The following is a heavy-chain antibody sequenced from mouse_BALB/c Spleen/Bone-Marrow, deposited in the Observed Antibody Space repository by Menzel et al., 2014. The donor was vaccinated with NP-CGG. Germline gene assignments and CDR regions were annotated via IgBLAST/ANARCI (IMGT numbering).Heavy chain of an antibody. CDR3: SGSDY. Sequence: EVKLMESGGGLVQPGGSMKLSCVASGFTFSNYWMNWVRQSPEKGLEWVAEIRLKSNNYATHYAESVKGRFTISRDDSKSSVYLQMNNLRAEDTGIYYCSGSDYWGQGTTPTVSS. CDR2: IRLKSNNYAT. V-gene: IGHV6-6*02. D-gene: IGHD1-1*01. CDR1: GFTFSNYW. J-gene: IGHJ2*01.